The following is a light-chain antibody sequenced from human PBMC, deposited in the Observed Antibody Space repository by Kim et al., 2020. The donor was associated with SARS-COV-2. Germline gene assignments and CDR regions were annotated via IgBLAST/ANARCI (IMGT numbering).Light chain of an antibody. V-gene: IGKV1-39*01. Sequence: DIQMTQSPSSLSASVGDRVTITCRASQTIKTYLNWYQQKPGKAPKLLIYGASNLQSGVPSRFSGGGSGTEFTLTISSLQPEDSATYYCQRTYSTFGQGTKVDIK. CDR1: QTIKTY. CDR2: GAS. CDR3: QRTYST. J-gene: IGKJ2*01.